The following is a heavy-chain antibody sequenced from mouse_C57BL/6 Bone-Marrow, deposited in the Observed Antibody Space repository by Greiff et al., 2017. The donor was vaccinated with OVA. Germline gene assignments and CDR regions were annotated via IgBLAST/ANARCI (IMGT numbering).Heavy chain of an antibody. CDR1: GYSFTGYY. V-gene: IGHV1-42*01. CDR2: INPSTGGT. CDR3: ARGLRLRFYAMDY. J-gene: IGHJ4*01. D-gene: IGHD3-2*02. Sequence: VQLQQSGPELVKPGASVKISCQASGYSFTGYYMNWVKQSPEKSLEWIGEINPSTGGTTYNQKFKAKATLTVDKSSSTAYMQLKSLTSEDSAVYYCARGLRLRFYAMDYWGQGTSVTVSS.